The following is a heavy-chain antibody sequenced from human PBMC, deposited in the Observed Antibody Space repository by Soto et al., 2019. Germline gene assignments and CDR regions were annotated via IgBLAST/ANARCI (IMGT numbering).Heavy chain of an antibody. CDR2: ISSSGSTI. V-gene: IGHV3-48*03. J-gene: IGHJ6*02. CDR3: ARDQEAGSFFPYYYGMDV. D-gene: IGHD6-13*01. Sequence: EVQLVESGGGLVQPGGSLRLSCATSGFTFSSYEMNWVRQAPGKGLEWVSYISSSGSTIYYADSVKDRFTISRDNAKNSLYLQMDSLRAEDTAVYYCARDQEAGSFFPYYYGMDVWGQGTTVTVSS. CDR1: GFTFSSYE.